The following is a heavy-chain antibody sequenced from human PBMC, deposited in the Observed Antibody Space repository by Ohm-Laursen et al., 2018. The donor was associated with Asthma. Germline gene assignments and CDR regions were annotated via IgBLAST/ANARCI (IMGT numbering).Heavy chain of an antibody. Sequence: GSLRLSCAASGFTFSDYYMSWIRQAPGKGLEWVSYISSSGSTIYYADSVRGRFTISRDNAKNSLYLQMNSLRPDDTAVYYCARDVMEWYLPAFGFWGQGTLVTVSS. D-gene: IGHD3-3*01. CDR2: ISSSGSTI. CDR1: GFTFSDYY. J-gene: IGHJ4*02. V-gene: IGHV3-11*04. CDR3: ARDVMEWYLPAFGF.